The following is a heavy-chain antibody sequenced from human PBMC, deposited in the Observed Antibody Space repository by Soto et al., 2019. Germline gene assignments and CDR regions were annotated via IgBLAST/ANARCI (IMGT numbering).Heavy chain of an antibody. J-gene: IGHJ4*02. CDR3: GGDRIIAGAGPYFDY. CDR2: ISSSSSYI. Sequence: GGSLRLSCAASGFTFSSYSMNWVRQAPGKGLEWVSSISSSSSYIYYADSVKGRFTISRDNAKNSLYLQMNSLRAEDTAVYYCGGDRIIAGAGPYFDYWGQGTLVTVSS. V-gene: IGHV3-21*01. CDR1: GFTFSSYS. D-gene: IGHD6-19*01.